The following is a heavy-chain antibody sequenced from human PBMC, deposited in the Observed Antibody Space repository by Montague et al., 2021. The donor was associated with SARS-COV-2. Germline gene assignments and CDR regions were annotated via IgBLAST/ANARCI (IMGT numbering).Heavy chain of an antibody. J-gene: IGHJ5*02. CDR1: GFTFSSYA. Sequence: SLRLSCAASGFTFSSYAMSWVRQAPGKGLEWVSAISGSGGSTYYADSVKVRFTISRDNSKNTLYLQMNSLRAEDTAVYYCAKDSSIVATTLWAYNWFDPWGQGTLVTVSA. V-gene: IGHV3-23*01. D-gene: IGHD5-12*01. CDR3: AKDSSIVATTLWAYNWFDP. CDR2: ISGSGGST.